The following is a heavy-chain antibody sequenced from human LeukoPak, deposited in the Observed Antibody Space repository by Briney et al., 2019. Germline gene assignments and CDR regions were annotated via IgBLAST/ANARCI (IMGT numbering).Heavy chain of an antibody. CDR3: AKGDEIDL. CDR1: GFTFTNYA. V-gene: IGHV3-23*01. D-gene: IGHD3-16*01. CDR2: VTGPGDTT. Sequence: GGSPRLSCATSGFTFTNYAMNWVRQAPGKGLEWVSAVTGPGDTTYYADSVKGRFFMSREDSKTTVYLQMNSLRSEDTAIYYCAKGDEIDLWGQGTLVTVSS. J-gene: IGHJ5*02.